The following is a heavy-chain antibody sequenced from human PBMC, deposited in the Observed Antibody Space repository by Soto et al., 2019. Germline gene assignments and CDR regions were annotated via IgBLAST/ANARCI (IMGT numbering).Heavy chain of an antibody. CDR3: ARQGIAARRGSFDY. Sequence: SETLSLTCTVSGGSISSYYWSWIRQPPGKGLEWIGYIYYSGSTNYNPSLKSRVTISVDTSKNQFSLKLTSVTAADTAVYYCARQGIAARRGSFDYWGQGTLVTVSS. J-gene: IGHJ4*02. CDR2: IYYSGST. V-gene: IGHV4-59*08. CDR1: GGSISSYY. D-gene: IGHD6-6*01.